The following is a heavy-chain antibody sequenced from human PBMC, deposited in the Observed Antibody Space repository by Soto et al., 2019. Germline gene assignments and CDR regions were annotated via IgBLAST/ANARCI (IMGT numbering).Heavy chain of an antibody. J-gene: IGHJ5*02. CDR2: IIPIFGTA. V-gene: IGHV1-69*13. Sequence: ASVKVSCKASGGTFSSYAISWVRQAPGQGLEWMGGIIPIFGTANYAQKFQGRVTITADESTSTAYMELSSPRSEDTAVYYCATATIRGFDPWGQGTLVTVSS. CDR3: ATATIRGFDP. D-gene: IGHD3-10*01. CDR1: GGTFSSYA.